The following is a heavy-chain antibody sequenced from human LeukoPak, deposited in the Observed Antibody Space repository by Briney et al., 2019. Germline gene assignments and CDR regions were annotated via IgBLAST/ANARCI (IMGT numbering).Heavy chain of an antibody. CDR2: ICTSGST. D-gene: IGHD3-9*01. CDR3: ARETETYYDILTGYSATDY. J-gene: IGHJ4*02. CDR1: GGSISSGSYY. Sequence: RPSQTLSLTCTVSGGSISSGSYYWSWIRQPAGKGLEWIGRICTSGSTNYNPSLKSRVTISVDTSKNQFSLKLSSVTAADTAVYYCARETETYYDILTGYSATDYWGQGTLVTVSS. V-gene: IGHV4-61*02.